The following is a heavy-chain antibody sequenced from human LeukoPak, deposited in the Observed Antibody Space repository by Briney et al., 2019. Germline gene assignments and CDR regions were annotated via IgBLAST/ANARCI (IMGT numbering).Heavy chain of an antibody. CDR1: GFTFSNYG. V-gene: IGHV3-23*01. CDR3: AKEKGPRLPCDY. J-gene: IGHJ4*02. Sequence: GGSLRLSCAASGFTFSNYGMNWVRQAPGKGLECVSAISASGDNTYYADSVKGRFTISRDNSKNTLYVQMNSMRAEDTAVYYCAKEKGPRLPCDYWGQGTLVTVSS. D-gene: IGHD5-12*01. CDR2: ISASGDNT.